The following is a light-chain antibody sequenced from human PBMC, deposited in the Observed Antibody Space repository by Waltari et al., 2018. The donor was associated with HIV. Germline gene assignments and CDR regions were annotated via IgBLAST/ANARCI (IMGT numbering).Light chain of an antibody. J-gene: IGKJ2*03. V-gene: IGKV3-15*01. CDR1: QIVSSN. CDR2: GAS. Sequence: EIVMTQSPATLSVSQGERATLAGRASQIVSSNLAWYQQKPGQAPRLLIYGASTRATGIPARFSGSGSGTEFTLTISSLQSEDFAVYYCQQYNNWPPYSFGQGTKLEIK. CDR3: QQYNNWPPYS.